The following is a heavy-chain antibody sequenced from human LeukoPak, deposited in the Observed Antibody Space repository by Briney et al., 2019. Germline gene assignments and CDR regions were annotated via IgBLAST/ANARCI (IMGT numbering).Heavy chain of an antibody. J-gene: IGHJ5*02. CDR3: ARGRSWDIVVVPAAIAVRNWFDP. CDR1: GGSFSGYY. CDR2: INHRGST. Sequence: PSETLSLTCAVHGGSFSGYYWGSVRQPPGKGLEWIGEINHRGSTNYNPSLKSRVTISVDTSKNQFSLKLSSVTAAGAAVYYFARGRSWDIVVVPAAIAVRNWFDPWGQGTRVTVSS. D-gene: IGHD2-2*01. V-gene: IGHV4-34*01.